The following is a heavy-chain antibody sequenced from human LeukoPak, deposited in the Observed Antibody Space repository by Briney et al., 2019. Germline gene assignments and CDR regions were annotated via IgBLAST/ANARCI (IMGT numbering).Heavy chain of an antibody. CDR1: GDSIGTYY. D-gene: IGHD3-10*01. Sequence: SETLSLTCTVSGDSIGTYYWNWIRQPPGKGLEWIGYIYYSGSADYNPALKSRVTISVDTSKNQFSLKLTSVTAADTAVYYCARDKVPGDDWGQGTLVTVSS. V-gene: IGHV4-59*01. CDR2: IYYSGSA. J-gene: IGHJ4*02. CDR3: ARDKVPGDD.